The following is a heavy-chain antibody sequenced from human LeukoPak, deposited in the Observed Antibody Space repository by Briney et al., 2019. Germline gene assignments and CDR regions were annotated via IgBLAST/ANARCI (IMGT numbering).Heavy chain of an antibody. CDR3: ATGPGYGHDY. D-gene: IGHD5-12*01. Sequence: GGSLRLSCAASGFTFSTYWMHWVRQAPGKGLMWVSRISTDGSTTSYADSVKGRFSISRDNAKNTLYLQMNSLRAEDTAVYYCATGPGYGHDYWGHGTLVTVSS. J-gene: IGHJ4*01. CDR2: ISTDGSTT. V-gene: IGHV3-74*03. CDR1: GFTFSTYW.